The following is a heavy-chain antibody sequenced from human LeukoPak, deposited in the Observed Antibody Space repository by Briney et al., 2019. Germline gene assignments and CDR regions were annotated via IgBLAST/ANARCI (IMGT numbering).Heavy chain of an antibody. CDR2: IYHSGST. J-gene: IGHJ4*02. D-gene: IGHD2-2*01. CDR3: ARGVSSTSL. Sequence: SETLSLTCTVSGYSISSGYYWGWIRQPPGKGLEWIGSIYHSGSTNYNPSLKSRATISVDTSKNQFSLKLSSVTAADTAVYYCARGVSSTSLWGQGTLVTVSS. CDR1: GYSISSGYY. V-gene: IGHV4-38-2*02.